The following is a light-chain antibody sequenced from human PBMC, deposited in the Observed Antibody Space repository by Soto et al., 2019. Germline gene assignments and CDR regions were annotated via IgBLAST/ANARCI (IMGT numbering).Light chain of an antibody. Sequence: QSVLTQPRSVSGSPGQSVTISCTGSSSDVGGYDSVSWYQHHPGKAPKLMIYDVTKRPSGVPDRFSGFKSGNTASLTISGLQAEEEADYYCCSYAGSYTGVFGGGTKLTVL. J-gene: IGLJ3*02. CDR3: CSYAGSYTGV. CDR2: DVT. V-gene: IGLV2-11*01. CDR1: SSDVGGYDS.